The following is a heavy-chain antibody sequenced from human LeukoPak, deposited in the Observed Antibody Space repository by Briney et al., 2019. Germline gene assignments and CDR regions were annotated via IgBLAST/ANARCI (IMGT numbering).Heavy chain of an antibody. D-gene: IGHD2-2*01. V-gene: IGHV4-39*07. Sequence: PSETLSLTCTVSGSSISSSSYYWGWIRQPPGKGLEWIGSIYYSGSTYYNPSLKSRVTISVDTSKNQFSLKLSSVTAADTAVYYCASHRLGYCSSTSCYFGWFDPWGQGTLVTVS. CDR3: ASHRLGYCSSTSCYFGWFDP. CDR1: GSSISSSSYY. J-gene: IGHJ5*02. CDR2: IYYSGST.